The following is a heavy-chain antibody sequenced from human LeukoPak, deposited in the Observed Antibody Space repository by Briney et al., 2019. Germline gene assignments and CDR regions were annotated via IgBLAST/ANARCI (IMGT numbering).Heavy chain of an antibody. J-gene: IGHJ4*02. CDR2: INHSGST. Sequence: SETLSLTCAVYGGSFSGYYWSWLRQPPGKGLEWIGEINHSGSTNYNPSLKSRVTISVDTSKNQFSLKLSSVTAADTAVYYCARGYQRGNIVVVPAAGPLDYWGQGTLVTVSS. V-gene: IGHV4-34*01. D-gene: IGHD2-2*01. CDR3: ARGYQRGNIVVVPAAGPLDY. CDR1: GGSFSGYY.